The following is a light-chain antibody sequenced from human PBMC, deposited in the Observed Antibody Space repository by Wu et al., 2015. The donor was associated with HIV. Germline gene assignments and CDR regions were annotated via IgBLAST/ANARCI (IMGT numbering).Light chain of an antibody. CDR3: QQYGSSPRT. CDR2: DAS. V-gene: IGKV3-11*01. Sequence: IVLTQSPATVSLSPGARATLSCRASQSVSSSLVWYQQRPGQAPRLLIYDASNRATGIPDRFSGSGSGTDFTLTISSLEPEDFAVYYCQQYGSSPRTFGQGTKVEIK. J-gene: IGKJ1*01. CDR1: QSVSSS.